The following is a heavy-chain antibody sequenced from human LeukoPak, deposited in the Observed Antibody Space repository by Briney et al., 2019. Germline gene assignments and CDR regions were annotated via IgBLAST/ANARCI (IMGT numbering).Heavy chain of an antibody. Sequence: ASVKVSCKASGYTFTGYGISWMRQATGQGLEWMGWMNPNSGNTGYAQKFQGRVTMTRNTSISTAYMELSSLRSEDTAVYYCARVGGQSNWFDPWGQGTLVTVSS. J-gene: IGHJ5*02. V-gene: IGHV1-8*02. CDR1: GYTFTGYG. CDR3: ARVGGQSNWFDP. D-gene: IGHD1-26*01. CDR2: MNPNSGNT.